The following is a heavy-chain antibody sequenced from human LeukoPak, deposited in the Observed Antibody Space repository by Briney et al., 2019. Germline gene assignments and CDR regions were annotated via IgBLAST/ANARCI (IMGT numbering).Heavy chain of an antibody. CDR2: IYHSGST. D-gene: IGHD5-18*01. CDR3: AREAADRLLQLADDAFDI. J-gene: IGHJ3*02. CDR1: GGSISSGGYY. V-gene: IGHV4-30-2*01. Sequence: PSETLSLTCTVSGGSISSGGYYWSWIRQPPGKGLEWIGYIYHSGSTYYNPSLKSRVTISVDRSKNQFSLKLSSVTAADTAVYYCAREAADRLLQLADDAFDIWGQGTMVTVSS.